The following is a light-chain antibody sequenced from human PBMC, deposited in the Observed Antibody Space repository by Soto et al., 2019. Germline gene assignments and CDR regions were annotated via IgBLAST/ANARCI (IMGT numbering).Light chain of an antibody. CDR2: DAS. V-gene: IGKV1-39*01. J-gene: IGKJ1*01. CDR3: QQSYNTPLT. CDR1: QTIGTY. Sequence: IEVTQSPSSLAASLGDRVTITCRASQTIGTYVNWYRQKSGAAPELLIYDASTLQSGVPSRFRGVASGTDFTLTISSLHLDDFATYYCQQSYNTPLTFGQGTKVEIK.